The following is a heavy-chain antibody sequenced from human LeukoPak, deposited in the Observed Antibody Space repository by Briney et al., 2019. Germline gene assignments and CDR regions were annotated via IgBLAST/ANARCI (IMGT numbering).Heavy chain of an antibody. CDR1: GFTFDDYA. CDR2: ISWNSGSI. Sequence: GRSLRLSCAAPGFTFDDYAMHWVRQAPGKGLEWVSGISWNSGSIGYADSVKGRFTISRDNAKNSLYLQMNSLRAEDTALYYCAKSQWLRSLDFDYWGQGTLVTVSS. V-gene: IGHV3-9*01. D-gene: IGHD5-12*01. CDR3: AKSQWLRSLDFDY. J-gene: IGHJ4*02.